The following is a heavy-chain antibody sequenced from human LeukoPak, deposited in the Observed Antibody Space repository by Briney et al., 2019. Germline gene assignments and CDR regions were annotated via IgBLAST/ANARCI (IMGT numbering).Heavy chain of an antibody. D-gene: IGHD5-12*01. CDR3: ATDSGYAAGTFDY. Sequence: GGSLRLSCAASGFTFSSYGMHWVRQAPGKGLEWVAFIWYDGSNKYYADSVKGRFTISRDNSKNTLYLQMNSLRAEDTAVYYCATDSGYAAGTFDYWGQGTLVTVSS. V-gene: IGHV3-30*02. CDR2: IWYDGSNK. J-gene: IGHJ4*02. CDR1: GFTFSSYG.